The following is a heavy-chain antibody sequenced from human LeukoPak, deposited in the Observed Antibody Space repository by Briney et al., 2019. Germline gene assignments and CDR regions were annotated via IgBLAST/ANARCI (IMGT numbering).Heavy chain of an antibody. CDR1: GYTFTSYY. J-gene: IGHJ4*02. CDR3: ARAPTDPYYDFWSGYLGGVYFDY. V-gene: IGHV1-46*01. Sequence: ASVKVSCKASGYTFTSYYMHWVRQAPGQGLEWMGIINPSGGSTSYAQKFQGRVTMTRDTSTSTVYMELSSLRSEDTAVYYCARAPTDPYYDFWSGYLGGVYFDYWGQGTLVTVSS. D-gene: IGHD3-3*01. CDR2: INPSGGST.